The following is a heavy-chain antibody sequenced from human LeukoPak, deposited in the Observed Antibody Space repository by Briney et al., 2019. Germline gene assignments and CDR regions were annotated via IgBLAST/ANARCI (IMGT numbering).Heavy chain of an antibody. D-gene: IGHD3-10*01. J-gene: IGHJ4*02. CDR1: GYTFTSYG. CDR3: ARDGIYGSGSYSPPTFDY. CDR2: INTNTGNP. V-gene: IGHV7-4-1*02. Sequence: ASVKVSCKASGYTFTSYGISWVRQAPGQGLEWMGWINTNTGNPTYAQGFTGRFVFSLDTSVSTAYLQISSLKAEDTAVYYCARDGIYGSGSYSPPTFDYWGQGTLVTVSS.